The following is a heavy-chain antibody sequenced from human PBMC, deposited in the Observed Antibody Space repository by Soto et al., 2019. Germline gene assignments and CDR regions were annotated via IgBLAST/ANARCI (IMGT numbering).Heavy chain of an antibody. Sequence: PGESLKISCKGSGYSFTSYWIGWVRQMPGKGLEWMGIIYPGDSDTRYSPSFQGQVTISADKSISTAYLQWSSLKASDTAMYYCARHGEIVVANYGMDVWGQGTTVTVSS. D-gene: IGHD3-22*01. CDR3: ARHGEIVVANYGMDV. J-gene: IGHJ6*02. CDR1: GYSFTSYW. CDR2: IYPGDSDT. V-gene: IGHV5-51*01.